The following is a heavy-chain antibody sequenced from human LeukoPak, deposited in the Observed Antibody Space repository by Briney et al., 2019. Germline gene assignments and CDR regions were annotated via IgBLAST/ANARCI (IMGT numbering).Heavy chain of an antibody. CDR1: GGTFSSYA. CDR2: IIPIFGTA. V-gene: IGHV1-69*01. CDR3: ATQPPTGTTLGGEIDY. D-gene: IGHD1-1*01. Sequence: GAAVKLSCKASGGTFSSYAISWVRQAPGQGLEWMGGIIPIFGTANYAQKFQGRVTITADESTSTAYMELSSLRSEDTAVYYCATQPPTGTTLGGEIDYWGQGTLVTVSS. J-gene: IGHJ4*02.